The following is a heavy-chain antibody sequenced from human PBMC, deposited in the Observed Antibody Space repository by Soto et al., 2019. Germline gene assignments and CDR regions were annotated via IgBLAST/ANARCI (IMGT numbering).Heavy chain of an antibody. V-gene: IGHV1-3*04. CDR2: INISNGNT. CDR3: AKSPRYCTNGLCYPVYYFDY. J-gene: IGHJ4*02. CDR1: GYTFKSYQ. Sequence: GSVKGPCKAAGYTFKSYQIYWVRQAPGQRLQCMGWINISNGNTEYSQNFQGRVTMTRDTSASTAYMELSSLRSEDTAVYYCAKSPRYCTNGLCYPVYYFDYWGKGALDTVTS. D-gene: IGHD2-8*01.